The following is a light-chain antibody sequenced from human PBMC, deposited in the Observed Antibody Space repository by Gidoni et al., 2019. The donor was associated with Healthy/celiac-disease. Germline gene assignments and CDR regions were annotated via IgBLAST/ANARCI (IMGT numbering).Light chain of an antibody. CDR1: SLRSSY. CDR3: NSRDSSGNHHVV. CDR2: GKN. V-gene: IGLV3-19*01. Sequence: SSELTQAPAVSVASGQTVRLTCQGDSLRSSYASWYQQKPGQAPVLVIYGKNNRPTGIPDRFSGSSSGNTATLTITRAQAEEEADDDCNSRDSSGNHHVVFGGGTKLTVL. J-gene: IGLJ2*01.